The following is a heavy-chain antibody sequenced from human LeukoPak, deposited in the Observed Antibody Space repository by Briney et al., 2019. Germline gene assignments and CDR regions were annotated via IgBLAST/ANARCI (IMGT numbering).Heavy chain of an antibody. D-gene: IGHD4-17*01. J-gene: IGHJ4*02. CDR1: GGSLSGSC. CDR2: INHSGSA. Sequence: SETLSLTCAVYGGSLSGSCWSWIRQPPGKGLEWIGEINHSGSANYSPSLSSRVTISLDMSENQFSLKLTSVTAADTAVYYCARGQGTVTTHWGQGTLVTVSS. V-gene: IGHV4-34*01. CDR3: ARGQGTVTTH.